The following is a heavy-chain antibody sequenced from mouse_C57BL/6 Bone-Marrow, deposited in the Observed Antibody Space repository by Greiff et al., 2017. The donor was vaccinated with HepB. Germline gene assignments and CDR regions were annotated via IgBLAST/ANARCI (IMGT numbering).Heavy chain of an antibody. CDR2: IYPSDSET. CDR3: AWGYYDAMDY. Sequence: VQLQQPGAELVRPGSSVKLSCKASGYTFTSYWMDWVKQRPGQGLEWIGNIYPSDSETHYNQKFKGKATLTADKSSSTAYMQLSSLTSEDSAVYYCAWGYYDAMDYWGQGTSVTVSS. J-gene: IGHJ4*01. V-gene: IGHV1-61*01. CDR1: GYTFTSYW. D-gene: IGHD2-2*01.